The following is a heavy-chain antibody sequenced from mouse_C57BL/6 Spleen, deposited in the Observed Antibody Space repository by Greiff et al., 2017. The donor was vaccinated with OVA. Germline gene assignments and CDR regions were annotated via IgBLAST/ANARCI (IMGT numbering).Heavy chain of an antibody. CDR1: GYTFTDYN. CDR2: INPNNGGT. J-gene: IGHJ4*01. Sequence: EVQLQQSGPELVKPGASVKMSCKASGYTFTDYNMHWVKPSHGKSLEWIGYINPNNGGTSYNQKFKGKATLTVNKSSSTAYMEIRSLTSEDSAVYYCARGDWVLYYAMDYWGQGTSVTVSS. CDR3: ARGDWVLYYAMDY. D-gene: IGHD4-1*01. V-gene: IGHV1-22*01.